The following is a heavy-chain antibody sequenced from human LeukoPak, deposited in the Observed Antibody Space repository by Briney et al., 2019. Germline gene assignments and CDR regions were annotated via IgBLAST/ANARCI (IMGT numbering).Heavy chain of an antibody. CDR2: ISSSSSYV. CDR3: ARITIFGVVTDAFDI. D-gene: IGHD3-3*01. Sequence: GGSLGLSCAASGFTFSSYSMNWVRQAPGKGLEWVSSISSSSSYVYYADSVKGRFTISRDNAKNSLYLQMNSLRAEDTAVYYCARITIFGVVTDAFDIWGQGTMVTVSS. J-gene: IGHJ3*02. V-gene: IGHV3-21*01. CDR1: GFTFSSYS.